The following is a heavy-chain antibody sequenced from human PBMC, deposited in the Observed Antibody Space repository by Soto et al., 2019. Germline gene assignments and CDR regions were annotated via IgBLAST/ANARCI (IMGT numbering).Heavy chain of an antibody. Sequence: WGSLRLSCAASGFTFSSYSMNWFRQAPGKGLEWVSSISSSSSYIYYADSVKGRFTISRDNAKNSLYLQMNSLRAEDTAVYYCAREPEFKSVHVWGQGTTVTVSS. CDR1: GFTFSSYS. CDR3: AREPEFKSVHV. D-gene: IGHD2-2*01. J-gene: IGHJ6*02. V-gene: IGHV3-21*01. CDR2: ISSSSSYI.